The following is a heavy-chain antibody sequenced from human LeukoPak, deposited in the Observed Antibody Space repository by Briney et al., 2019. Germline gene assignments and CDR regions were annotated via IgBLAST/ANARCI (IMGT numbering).Heavy chain of an antibody. D-gene: IGHD4/OR15-4a*01. Sequence: SETLSLTCTVSGGSISHYYWSWIRQPPGKGLEGIGYIYYSGTTNYKPCLKSRVTISVDTSKNQFSLKLNSVTAADTAVYYCAREDPRTKVPEGMDVWGQGTTVTVSS. CDR1: GGSISHYY. V-gene: IGHV4-59*01. J-gene: IGHJ6*02. CDR3: AREDPRTKVPEGMDV. CDR2: IYYSGTT.